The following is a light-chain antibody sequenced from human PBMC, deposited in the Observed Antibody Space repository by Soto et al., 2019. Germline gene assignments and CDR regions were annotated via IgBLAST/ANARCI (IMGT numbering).Light chain of an antibody. CDR2: GNS. CDR3: QSYDSSLSGFYV. Sequence: QSVLTQPPSVSGAXXXXXXXSCTGSSSNIGAGYDVHWYQQLPGTAPKLLIYGNSNRPSGVPDRFSGSKSGTSASLAITGLQAEDEADYYCQSYDSSLSGFYVFGTGTKLTVL. V-gene: IGLV1-40*01. J-gene: IGLJ1*01. CDR1: SSNIGAGYD.